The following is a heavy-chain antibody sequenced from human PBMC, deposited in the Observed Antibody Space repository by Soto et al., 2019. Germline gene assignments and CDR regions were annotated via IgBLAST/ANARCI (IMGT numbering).Heavy chain of an antibody. CDR2: ISANGQGI. V-gene: IGHV3-23*01. Sequence: RLSCAASGFTFSSYALSWVRQAPGKGLEWVSAISANGQGIYYADSVRGRFTISRDNSKNTIFLHMDSLRAEDTAVYYCAKDRNYPRDYFHYWGQGTLVTVSS. J-gene: IGHJ4*02. CDR3: AKDRNYPRDYFHY. D-gene: IGHD1-7*01. CDR1: GFTFSSYA.